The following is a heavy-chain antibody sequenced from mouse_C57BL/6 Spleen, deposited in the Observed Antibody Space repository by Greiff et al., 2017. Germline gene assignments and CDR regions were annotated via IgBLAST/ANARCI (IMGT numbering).Heavy chain of an antibody. CDR3: ARGGDYDLYAMDY. J-gene: IGHJ4*01. Sequence: QVQLQQSGAELVKPGASVKISCKASGYAFSSYWMNWVKQRPGKGLEWIGQIYPGDGDTNYNGKFKGKATLTADKSSSTAYMQLSSLTSEYSAVYCCARGGDYDLYAMDYWGQGTSVTVSS. V-gene: IGHV1-80*01. D-gene: IGHD2-4*01. CDR1: GYAFSSYW. CDR2: IYPGDGDT.